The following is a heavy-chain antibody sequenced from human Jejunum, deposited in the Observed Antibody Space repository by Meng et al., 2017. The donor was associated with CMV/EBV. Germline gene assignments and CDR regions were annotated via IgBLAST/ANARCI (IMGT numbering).Heavy chain of an antibody. V-gene: IGHV4-31*03. CDR3: AGGPNLYYFDY. J-gene: IGHJ4*02. D-gene: IGHD1-1*01. CDR1: RGSISSDNFY. Sequence: CTVSRGSISSDNFYWTFIRQHPGAGLECVGNIYYTGSTYYNPSLKSRLTISVDTSNNQFSLRLTSVTAADTAVYYCAGGPNLYYFDYWGQGALVTVSS. CDR2: IYYTGST.